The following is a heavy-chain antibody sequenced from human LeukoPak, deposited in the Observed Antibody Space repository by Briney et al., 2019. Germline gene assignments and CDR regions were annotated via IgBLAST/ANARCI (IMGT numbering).Heavy chain of an antibody. J-gene: IGHJ4*02. CDR1: GYTFTGYY. D-gene: IGHD3-22*01. CDR3: ARDGNYYDSSGPDTD. CDR2: INPNSGGT. Sequence: ASMKVSCKASGYTFTGYYIHWLRQAPGQGLEWMGFINPNSGGTNYAQKFQGRVTMTRDTSISTAYMELSSLTSDDTAVYYCARDGNYYDSSGPDTDWGQGTLVTVSS. V-gene: IGHV1-2*02.